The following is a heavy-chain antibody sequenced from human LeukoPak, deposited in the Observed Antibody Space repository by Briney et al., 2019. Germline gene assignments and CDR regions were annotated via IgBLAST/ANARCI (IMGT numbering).Heavy chain of an antibody. J-gene: IGHJ6*03. CDR2: INHSRGT. CDR3: AKVAFAYCSSPMGCYYMDV. V-gene: IGHV4-34*01. Sequence: SSETLSLTCAVYGGPFNNYYWTWIRQPPGKGLQWIGEINHSRGTNYNPSLKSRVTMSVDTSKNQFSLNLRSVTAADTAVYYCAKVAFAYCSSPMGCYYMDVWGKGTTVTVSS. CDR1: GGPFNNYY. D-gene: IGHD2-15*01.